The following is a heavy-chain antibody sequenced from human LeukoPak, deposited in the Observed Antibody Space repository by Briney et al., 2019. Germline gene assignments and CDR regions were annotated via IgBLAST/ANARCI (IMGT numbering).Heavy chain of an antibody. CDR1: GYIFTSYG. Sequence: ASVKVSCKASGYIFTSYGTSWVRQAPGQGLEWMGWISAYNGNTNYAQKLQGRVTMTTDTSTSTAYMELRSLRSDDTAVYYCARDHQLPMYFDYWGQGTLVTVSS. CDR3: ARDHQLPMYFDY. D-gene: IGHD2-2*01. J-gene: IGHJ4*02. CDR2: ISAYNGNT. V-gene: IGHV1-18*01.